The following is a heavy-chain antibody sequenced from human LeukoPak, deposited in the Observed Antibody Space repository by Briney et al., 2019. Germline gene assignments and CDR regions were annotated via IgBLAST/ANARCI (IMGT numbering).Heavy chain of an antibody. Sequence: GGSLRLSCTASGFTFSTYWMHWVRQAPGKGLVWVSRISSDGSITSYADSVKGRFTISRDNAKNTLYLQMNSLRAEDTAVYYCARHLNYYLDYWGQGTLVTVSS. CDR2: ISSDGSIT. V-gene: IGHV3-74*01. CDR1: GFTFSTYW. CDR3: ARHLNYYLDY. J-gene: IGHJ4*02. D-gene: IGHD3-10*01.